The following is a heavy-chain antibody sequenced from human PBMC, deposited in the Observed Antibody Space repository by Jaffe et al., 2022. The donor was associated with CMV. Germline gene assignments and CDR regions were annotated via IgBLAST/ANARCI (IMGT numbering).Heavy chain of an antibody. CDR1: GFIFSNTW. J-gene: IGHJ6*03. Sequence: EVQLVESGGGLVKPGGSLRLSCSASGFIFSNTWMNWVRQAPGKGLEWIGRIKPRTEGGSRDYAAPVKGRFTISRDDSKNTLYLQMNSLKTEDTAVYYCTTEHYDHPWGNYRSHYYNYIDVWGKGTTVTVSS. CDR2: IKPRTEGGSR. CDR3: TTEHYDHPWGNYRSHYYNYIDV. D-gene: IGHD3-16*02. V-gene: IGHV3-15*01.